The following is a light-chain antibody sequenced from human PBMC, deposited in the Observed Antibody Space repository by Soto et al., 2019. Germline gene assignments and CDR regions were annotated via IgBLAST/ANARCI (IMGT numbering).Light chain of an antibody. J-gene: IGKJ3*01. CDR2: GAS. V-gene: IGKV3-20*01. CDR1: QSVSSSY. CDR3: QLYGTSPPIFT. Sequence: EIVLTQSPGTLSLSPGDRATLSCRASQSVSSSYLAWYQQKPGQAPRLLIYGASTRATGIPDRFSGSGSGTDFPLPISRLEPEDFTVYYCQLYGTSPPIFTFGPGTKVNIK.